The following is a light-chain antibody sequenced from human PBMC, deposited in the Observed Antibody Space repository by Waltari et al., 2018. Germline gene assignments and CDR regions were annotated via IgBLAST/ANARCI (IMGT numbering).Light chain of an antibody. CDR3: SVWDDSLTEPL. CDR1: SSNVGSNY. CDR2: NTY. V-gene: IGLV1-47*02. J-gene: IGLJ2*01. Sequence: QSELTQPPSASGAPGQSVNISCSGSSSNVGSNYVYWYQQVSGEAPKLLIYNTYQRPSGVPLRFAGLKSGTSASLAISGLQSKDEANYYCSVWDDSLTEPLFGGGTRLTVL.